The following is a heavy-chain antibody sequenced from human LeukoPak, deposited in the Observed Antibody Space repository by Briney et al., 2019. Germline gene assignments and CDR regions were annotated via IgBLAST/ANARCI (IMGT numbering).Heavy chain of an antibody. V-gene: IGHV4-34*01. D-gene: IGHD6-19*01. CDR3: ATSTPPANSSGWYGMDV. J-gene: IGHJ6*02. CDR2: INHSGST. CDR1: GGSFSNYY. Sequence: SETLSLTCAVYGGSFSNYYWSWIRQPPGKGLEWIGEINHSGSTNYNPSLKSRVTISVETSKNQFSLKLSSVTAADTAVYYCATSTPPANSSGWYGMDVWGQGTTVTVSS.